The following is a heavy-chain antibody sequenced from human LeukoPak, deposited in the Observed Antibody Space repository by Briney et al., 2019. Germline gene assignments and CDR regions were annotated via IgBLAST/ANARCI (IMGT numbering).Heavy chain of an antibody. Sequence: ASVKVSCKVSGYTLTELSMHWVRQAPGKGLEWMGGFDPEDGETIYAQKFQGRVTMTEDTSTDTAYMELSSLRSEDTAVYYCASWGDGCSSTSCSNKFDPWGQGTLVTVSS. CDR3: ASWGDGCSSTSCSNKFDP. J-gene: IGHJ5*02. CDR1: GYTLTELS. V-gene: IGHV1-24*01. D-gene: IGHD2-2*01. CDR2: FDPEDGET.